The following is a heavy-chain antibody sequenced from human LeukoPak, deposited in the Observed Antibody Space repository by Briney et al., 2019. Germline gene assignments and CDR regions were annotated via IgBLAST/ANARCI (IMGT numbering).Heavy chain of an antibody. CDR3: AKGGSGWYKYDC. D-gene: IGHD6-19*01. V-gene: IGHV3-23*01. Sequence: GGSLRLSCAASGFTFRSYAMSWVRQAPGKGLEWVSVISGSGGTTYYADSVKGRFTISRDNSKNTLYLQMDSLRAEDTAVYYCAKGGSGWYKYDCWGQGTLVSVSS. J-gene: IGHJ4*02. CDR1: GFTFRSYA. CDR2: ISGSGGTT.